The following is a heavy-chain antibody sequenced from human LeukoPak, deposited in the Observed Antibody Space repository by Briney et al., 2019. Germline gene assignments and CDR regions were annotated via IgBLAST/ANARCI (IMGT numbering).Heavy chain of an antibody. Sequence: PGGSLRLSCAASGFTFGRYTMNWVRQAPGKGLEWVSSISKSSTYIYYADSARGRFTISRDNAKNSLYLQMSSLRADDAAVYYCARDGEYSSTREFDPWGQGTLVTVSS. V-gene: IGHV3-21*01. CDR2: ISKSSTYI. D-gene: IGHD6-6*01. CDR1: GFTFGRYT. CDR3: ARDGEYSSTREFDP. J-gene: IGHJ5*02.